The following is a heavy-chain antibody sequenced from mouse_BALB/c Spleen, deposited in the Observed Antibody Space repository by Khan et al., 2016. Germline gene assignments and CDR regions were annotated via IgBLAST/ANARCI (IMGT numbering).Heavy chain of an antibody. J-gene: IGHJ3*01. CDR2: INTETGEP. CDR3: AKSGVYYYGSRAFAY. D-gene: IGHD1-1*01. V-gene: IGHV9-2-1*01. Sequence: QIQLVQSGPELKKPGETVKISCKASGYTFTDYSMHWVKQAPGKGLKWMGWINTETGEPTYADDFKGRFAFSLETSASTAYLQINNLKNEDTATYFCAKSGVYYYGSRAFAYWGQGTLVTVSA. CDR1: GYTFTDYS.